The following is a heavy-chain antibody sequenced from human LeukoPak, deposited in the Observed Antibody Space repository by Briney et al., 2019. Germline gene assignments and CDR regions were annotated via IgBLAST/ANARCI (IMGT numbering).Heavy chain of an antibody. Sequence: RGSLRLSCAASGFTFSSYAMHWVRQAPGKGLEWVAVISYDGSNKYYADSVKGRFTISRDNSKNTLYLQMNSLRAEDTAVYYCARDRRLYCSSTSCYTGYFQHWGQGTLVTVSS. CDR3: ARDRRLYCSSTSCYTGYFQH. CDR1: GFTFSSYA. V-gene: IGHV3-30-3*01. D-gene: IGHD2-2*01. J-gene: IGHJ1*01. CDR2: ISYDGSNK.